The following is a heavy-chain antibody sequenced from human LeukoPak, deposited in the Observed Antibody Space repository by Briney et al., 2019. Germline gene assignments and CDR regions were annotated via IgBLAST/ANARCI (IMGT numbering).Heavy chain of an antibody. V-gene: IGHV4-61*01. CDR2: KYYSGST. D-gene: IGHD5-18*01. Sequence: SETLSLTCDVSGVSLNTCWYYWTWIRQPPGKGLEWIGYKYYSGSTRYNSSLRSRLTISLDTSKNQFSLRLTSVTAADTAVYYCARGRSYGFDFDSWGPGTLVIVSS. CDR1: GVSLNTCWYY. CDR3: ARGRSYGFDFDS. J-gene: IGHJ4*02.